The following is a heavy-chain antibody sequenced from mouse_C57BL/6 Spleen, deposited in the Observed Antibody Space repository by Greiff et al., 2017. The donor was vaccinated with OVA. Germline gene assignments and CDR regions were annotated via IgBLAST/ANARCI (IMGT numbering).Heavy chain of an antibody. CDR1: GYTFTSYW. CDR3: ARSGTTVYAMDY. Sequence: QVQLQQPGAELVMPGASVKLSCKASGYTFTSYWMHWVKQRPGQGLEWIGEIDPSDSYTNYSQKFKGKSTLTVDKSSSTAYMQLSSLTSEDSAVYCCARSGTTVYAMDYWGQGTSVTVSS. V-gene: IGHV1-69*01. CDR2: IDPSDSYT. D-gene: IGHD1-1*01. J-gene: IGHJ4*01.